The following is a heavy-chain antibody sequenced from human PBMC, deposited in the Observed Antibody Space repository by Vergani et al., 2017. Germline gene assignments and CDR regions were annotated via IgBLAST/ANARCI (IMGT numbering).Heavy chain of an antibody. Sequence: QLQLQESGPGLVKPSETLSLTCTVSGGSISSGSYYWSWIRQPAGKGLEWIGYIYYSGSTNYNPSLKSRVTISVDTSKNQFSLKLSSVTAADTAVYYCARIGGREDYWGQGTLVTVSS. J-gene: IGHJ4*02. CDR3: ARIGGREDY. D-gene: IGHD3-16*01. CDR2: IYYSGST. V-gene: IGHV4-61*10. CDR1: GGSISSGSYY.